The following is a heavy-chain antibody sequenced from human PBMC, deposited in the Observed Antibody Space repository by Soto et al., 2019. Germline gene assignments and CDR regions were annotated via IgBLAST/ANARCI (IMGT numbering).Heavy chain of an antibody. D-gene: IGHD3-22*01. Sequence: PGESLKISCKASGYRFNTYWIGWVRQMPGKGLEWMGIIYPGDSDSRYSPSFQGQVTISADKSISTAYLQWSSLKASDTAMYYCARLNADYYDSSGYYNDAFDIWGQGTMVT. CDR2: IYPGDSDS. CDR1: GYRFNTYW. J-gene: IGHJ3*02. CDR3: ARLNADYYDSSGYYNDAFDI. V-gene: IGHV5-51*01.